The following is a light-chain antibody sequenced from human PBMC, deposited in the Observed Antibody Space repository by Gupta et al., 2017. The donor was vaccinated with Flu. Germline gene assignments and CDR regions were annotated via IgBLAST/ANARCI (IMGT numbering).Light chain of an antibody. Sequence: EIVLTQSPATLSLSPGERATLSCRASQSVANYLAWYQQKPGRAPRLLIDDASRRADGIPARCSGSGSGTDFTLTISSLQSEDFAVYFGQQRSERPITFGQGTRLEIK. CDR1: QSVANY. J-gene: IGKJ5*01. CDR2: DAS. CDR3: QQRSERPIT. V-gene: IGKV3-11*01.